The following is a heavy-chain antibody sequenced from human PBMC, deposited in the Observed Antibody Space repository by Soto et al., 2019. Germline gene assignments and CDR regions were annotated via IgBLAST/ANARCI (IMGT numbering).Heavy chain of an antibody. CDR1: GGTFSSYT. D-gene: IGHD6-13*01. CDR2: IIPILGIA. Sequence: ASVKVSCKASGGTFSSYTISWVRQAPGQGLEWMGRIIPILGIANYAQKFQGRVTITADKSTSTAYMELSSLRSEDTAVYYCAGVGAAAGTFDYYYYMDVWGKGTTVTVSS. V-gene: IGHV1-69*02. CDR3: AGVGAAAGTFDYYYYMDV. J-gene: IGHJ6*03.